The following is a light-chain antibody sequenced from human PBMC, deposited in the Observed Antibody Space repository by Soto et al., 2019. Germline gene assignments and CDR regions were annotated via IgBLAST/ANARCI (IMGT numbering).Light chain of an antibody. J-gene: IGLJ1*01. Sequence: QSVLTQPPSASGTPGQRVIISCSGSSSNIGSNTVNWYQQLPGTAPKLLIYSHNQRPSGVPDRFSGSKSGTSASLAISGLQSEDAADDYCAAWDDSLDGYVFGTGTKLTVL. CDR1: SSNIGSNT. CDR2: SHN. V-gene: IGLV1-44*01. CDR3: AAWDDSLDGYV.